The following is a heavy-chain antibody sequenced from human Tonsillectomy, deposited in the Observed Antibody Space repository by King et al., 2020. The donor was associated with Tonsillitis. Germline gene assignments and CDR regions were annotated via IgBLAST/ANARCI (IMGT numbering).Heavy chain of an antibody. CDR2: INTNTGNP. Sequence: VQLVESGSELKKPGASVKVSCKASGYTFTSYAMNWVRQAPGQGLEWMGWINTNTGNPMYAQGFTGRFVFSLDTSVSTAYLQISSLKAEDTAVYYCARDIVVVPLEAEHRQDWFDPWGQGTLVTVSS. V-gene: IGHV7-4-1*02. CDR3: ARDIVVVPLEAEHRQDWFDP. J-gene: IGHJ5*02. D-gene: IGHD2-2*01. CDR1: GYTFTSYA.